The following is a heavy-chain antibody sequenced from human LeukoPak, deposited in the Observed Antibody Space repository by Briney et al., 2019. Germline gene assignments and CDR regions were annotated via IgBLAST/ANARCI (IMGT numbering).Heavy chain of an antibody. J-gene: IGHJ6*03. CDR3: ARGRRVVVPAAMASYYMDV. Sequence: GASVKVSCKASGYTFTSYDINWVRQATGQGLEWMGWMNPNSGNTGHAQKFQGRVTMTRNTSISTAYMELSSLRSEDTAVYYCARGRRVVVPAAMASYYMDVWGKGTTVTVSS. CDR1: GYTFTSYD. D-gene: IGHD2-2*01. CDR2: MNPNSGNT. V-gene: IGHV1-8*01.